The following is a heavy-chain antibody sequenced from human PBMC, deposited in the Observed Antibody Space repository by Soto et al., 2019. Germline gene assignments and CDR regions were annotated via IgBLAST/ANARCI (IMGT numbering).Heavy chain of an antibody. CDR1: GVTCSGYA. J-gene: IGHJ4*02. D-gene: IGHD2-2*01. V-gene: IGHV3-23*01. CDR2: INSRGGST. CDR3: AKDRSSTSCYAFDY. Sequence: PGGSLRLSCAAAGVTCSGYAGSWVRQAPGKGLEWVSAINSRGGSTYYADSVKGRFTISRDSSKNTLYLQMNSLRAEDTAVYYCAKDRSSTSCYAFDYRGQGTLVTVSS.